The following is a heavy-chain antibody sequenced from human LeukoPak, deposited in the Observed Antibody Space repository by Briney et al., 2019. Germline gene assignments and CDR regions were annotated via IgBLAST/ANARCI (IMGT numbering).Heavy chain of an antibody. J-gene: IGHJ4*02. CDR3: VKEGVEYSYSYGNY. Sequence: GKSLRLSCAASGFSFNNYAMYWVRQAPGKGLEWVALISYDGGDKYYAESMKGRITISRDNAENTLYLQMNNLRPDDTAFYFCVKEGVEYSYSYGNYWGQGTLVTVSS. V-gene: IGHV3-30*18. CDR2: ISYDGGDK. CDR1: GFSFNNYA. D-gene: IGHD3-16*01.